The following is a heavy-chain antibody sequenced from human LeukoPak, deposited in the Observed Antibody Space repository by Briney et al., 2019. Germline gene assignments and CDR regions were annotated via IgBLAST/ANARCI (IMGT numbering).Heavy chain of an antibody. CDR2: INGESRSR. V-gene: IGHV3-21*06. D-gene: IGHD4-11*01. CDR3: ARDNDFTNYY. J-gene: IGHJ4*02. CDR1: GFTITAYS. Sequence: PGGSLRLSCEASGFTITAYSMNWVRQAPGKGLEWVSSINGESRSRYNADSVKGRFTISRDDAKSLLYLQMDSLRAEDTAVYYCARDNDFTNYYWGQGTLVTVSS.